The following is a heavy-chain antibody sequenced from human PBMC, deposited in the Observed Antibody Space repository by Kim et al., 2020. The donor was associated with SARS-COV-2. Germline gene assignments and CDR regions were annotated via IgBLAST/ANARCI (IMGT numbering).Heavy chain of an antibody. CDR3: ARPNGNTYVSFFDY. V-gene: IGHV4-39*01. CDR1: SGSISSSSYY. J-gene: IGHJ4*03. CDR2: IYSGGST. D-gene: IGHD3-16*01. Sequence: SETLSLTCTVSSGSISSSSYYWAWIRQAPGKGLEWIGSIYSGGSTYYNLSLKSRITISVDTSQNQFFLRLASVTAADTAVYYCARPNGNTYVSFFDYWG.